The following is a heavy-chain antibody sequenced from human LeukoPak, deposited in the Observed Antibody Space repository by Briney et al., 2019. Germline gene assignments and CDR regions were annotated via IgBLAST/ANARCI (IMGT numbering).Heavy chain of an antibody. V-gene: IGHV4-39*07. Sequence: SETLSLTCTVSGGSISNNYFYWGWIRQPPGKGLEWIGNFYHSGSTYYNPSLKSRVTISFNTSQNQFSLKLRSVTAADTAIYYCARAVGSGSFQTYYYYMDVWGKGTTVTISS. CDR1: GGSISNNYFY. J-gene: IGHJ6*03. D-gene: IGHD3-10*01. CDR3: ARAVGSGSFQTYYYYMDV. CDR2: FYHSGST.